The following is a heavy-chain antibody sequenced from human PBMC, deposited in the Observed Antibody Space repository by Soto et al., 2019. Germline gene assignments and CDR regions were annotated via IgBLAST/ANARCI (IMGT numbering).Heavy chain of an antibody. CDR1: GGSFNTKS. CDR3: AKEAGDH. D-gene: IGHD3-10*01. CDR2: IIPMFGIK. V-gene: IGHV1-69*13. J-gene: IGHJ4*02. Sequence: SVKVSCMPSGGSFNTKSHTWVRQAPGQGLEWIGGIIPMFGIKNVAQRFQGRVTLNADDSMTTAYMEMTSLRSDDTAVYSCAKEAGDHWGQGTLVTVSS.